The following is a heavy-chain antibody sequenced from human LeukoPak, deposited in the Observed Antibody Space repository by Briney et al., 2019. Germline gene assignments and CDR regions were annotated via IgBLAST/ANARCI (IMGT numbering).Heavy chain of an antibody. V-gene: IGHV4-39*01. Sequence: SETLSLTCTVSGGSISSSSYYWGWIRQPPGKGLEWIGSIYYSGSTYYNPSLKSRVTISVDTSKNQFSLKLSSVTAADAAVYYCARHGYIYVDYWGQGTLVTVSS. CDR3: ARHGYIYVDY. CDR2: IYYSGST. J-gene: IGHJ4*02. CDR1: GGSISSSSYY. D-gene: IGHD5-18*01.